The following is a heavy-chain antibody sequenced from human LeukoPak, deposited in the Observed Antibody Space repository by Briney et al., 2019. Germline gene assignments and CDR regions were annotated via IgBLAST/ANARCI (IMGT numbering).Heavy chain of an antibody. D-gene: IGHD5-12*01. CDR2: ISGDSGIT. CDR1: GFTFDDYA. CDR3: GKDGLGYYYYYMDV. Sequence: PGGSLRLSCAASGFTFDDYAMHWGRQAPGKGLEGGCLISGDSGITYYADSVKGRFTISRDKSKNTLYLQMNSLRTEDTALYYCGKDGLGYYYYYMDVWGKGTTVTVSS. V-gene: IGHV3-43*02. J-gene: IGHJ6*03.